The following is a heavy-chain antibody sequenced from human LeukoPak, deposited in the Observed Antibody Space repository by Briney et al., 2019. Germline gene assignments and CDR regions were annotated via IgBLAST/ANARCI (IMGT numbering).Heavy chain of an antibody. CDR3: VRGRPGEHFYYFMDV. CDR2: IYYSGST. Sequence: SETLSLTCTVSGGSISSYYWSWIRQPPGKGLEWIGYIYYSGSTNYNPSLKSRVSISVDTSKNQFSLKLSSVTAADTAVYFCVRGRPGEHFYYFMDVWGKGTTVTVSS. V-gene: IGHV4-59*01. J-gene: IGHJ6*03. CDR1: GGSISSYY. D-gene: IGHD1-14*01.